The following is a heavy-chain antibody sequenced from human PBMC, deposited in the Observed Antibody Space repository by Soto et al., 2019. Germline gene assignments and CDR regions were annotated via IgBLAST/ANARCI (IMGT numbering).Heavy chain of an antibody. V-gene: IGHV6-1*01. CDR2: TYYRSKWYN. CDR3: AREWGGSGTNWFFDL. CDR1: GDSVSSNSVA. Sequence: QVQLQQSGPGLVEPSQTLSLTCAISGDSVSSNSVAWNWIRQSPSRGLEWLGRTYYRSKWYNDYPISVETRRTANPDTARNQFALYLNSVPPADTPVYYGAREWGGSGTNWFFDLCGRGTLVTVSS. D-gene: IGHD3-16*01. J-gene: IGHJ2*01.